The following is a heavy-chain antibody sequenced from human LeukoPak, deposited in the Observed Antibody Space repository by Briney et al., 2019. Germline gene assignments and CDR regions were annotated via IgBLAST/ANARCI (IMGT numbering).Heavy chain of an antibody. V-gene: IGHV1-8*01. D-gene: IGHD3-10*01. CDR2: MNPNSGNT. Sequence: ASAKVSCKASGYTFNNYDINWVRQAPGQGLEWMGWMNPNSGNTGYAQKFQGRFTLTRETFISTAYMELASLTSDDTAVYYCATGLQYGLWGVPYFYYMHAWGEGTTVTVSS. CDR3: ATGLQYGLWGVPYFYYMHA. CDR1: GYTFNNYD. J-gene: IGHJ6*03.